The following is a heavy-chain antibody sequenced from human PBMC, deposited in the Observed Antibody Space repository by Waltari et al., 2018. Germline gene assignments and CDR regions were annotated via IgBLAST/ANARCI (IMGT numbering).Heavy chain of an antibody. CDR3: ARAGSGWYEGGRWFDP. V-gene: IGHV4-34*01. Sequence: QVQLQQWGAGLLKPSETLSLTCAVYGGSFSGYYWSWIRQPPGKGLEWIGEINHSRSTNDNPSLKGRVTISVDTSKNELSLKLSSVTAADTAVYYCARAGSGWYEGGRWFDPWGQGTLVTVSS. J-gene: IGHJ5*02. D-gene: IGHD6-19*01. CDR1: GGSFSGYY. CDR2: INHSRST.